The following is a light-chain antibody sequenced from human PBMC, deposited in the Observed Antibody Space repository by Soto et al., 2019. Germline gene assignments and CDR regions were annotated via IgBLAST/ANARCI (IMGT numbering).Light chain of an antibody. J-gene: IGLJ2*01. CDR1: WSNIGNNA. Sequence: QSVLTQPPSVSEAPRQRVTISCSGSWSNIGNNAVNWYQQLPGKAPKLLIVYDDLLSSGVSDRFSGSKSGTSASLAISGLQSEDEADYYCAVWDDNLNGVVFGGGTQLTVL. V-gene: IGLV1-36*01. CDR3: AVWDDNLNGVV. CDR2: YDD.